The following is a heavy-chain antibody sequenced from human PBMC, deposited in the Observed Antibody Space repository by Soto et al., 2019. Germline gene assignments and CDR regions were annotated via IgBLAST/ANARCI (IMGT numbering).Heavy chain of an antibody. CDR3: ARDRRFSSGYFDY. CDR2: INAANDNT. Sequence: SVKVSCKASGYTFTTYSIHWVRHAPGQRLEWMGWINAANDNTKYSQKFQGRVTFTRDTSASTAYMELSSLRSEDTAVYYCARDRRFSSGYFDYWGQGTLVTVS. CDR1: GYTFTTYS. D-gene: IGHD5-18*01. J-gene: IGHJ4*02. V-gene: IGHV1-3*01.